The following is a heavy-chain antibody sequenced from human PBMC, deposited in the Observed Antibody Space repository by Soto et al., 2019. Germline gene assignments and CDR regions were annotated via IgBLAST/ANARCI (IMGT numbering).Heavy chain of an antibody. Sequence: GGSLRLSCAASGFTFSSYSMNWVRQAPGKGLEWVASISSSSSYIYYADSVKGRFTISRDNAKNSLYLQMNSLRAEDTAVYYCARDPSPLNYDFWSAYYMDVWGKGTTVTVSS. CDR1: GFTFSSYS. V-gene: IGHV3-21*01. CDR3: ARDPSPLNYDFWSAYYMDV. CDR2: ISSSSSYI. J-gene: IGHJ6*03. D-gene: IGHD3-3*01.